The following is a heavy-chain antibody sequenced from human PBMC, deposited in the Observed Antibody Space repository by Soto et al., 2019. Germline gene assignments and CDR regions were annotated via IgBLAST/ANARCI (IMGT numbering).Heavy chain of an antibody. V-gene: IGHV3-48*02. J-gene: IGHJ5*02. D-gene: IGHD6-6*01. CDR1: GFTFISYS. Sequence: PWGSLRLSCAASGFTFISYSISLFRQSPVKGLEWVSYISSSSSTIYYADSVKGRFTISRDNAKNSLYLQMNSLRDEDTAVYYCARDRRIAARPNWFDPWGQGTLVTVSS. CDR2: ISSSSSTI. CDR3: ARDRRIAARPNWFDP.